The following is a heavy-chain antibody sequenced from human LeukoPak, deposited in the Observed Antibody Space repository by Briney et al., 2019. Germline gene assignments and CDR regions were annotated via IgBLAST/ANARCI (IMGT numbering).Heavy chain of an antibody. V-gene: IGHV1-18*01. CDR1: GYSFSTYA. Sequence: ASVKVSCTASGYSFSTYAISWVRQAPGQGLEWIGWISVFNGDTKYGQRFQGRVTMTTDASSNTAYMDLRSLRSDDTAAYYCARVRSIVVVPAAPLDYWGQGTPVIVSS. CDR3: ARVRSIVVVPAAPLDY. J-gene: IGHJ4*02. CDR2: ISVFNGDT. D-gene: IGHD2-2*01.